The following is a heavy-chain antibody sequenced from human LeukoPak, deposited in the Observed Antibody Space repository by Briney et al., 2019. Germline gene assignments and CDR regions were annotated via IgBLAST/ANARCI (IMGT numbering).Heavy chain of an antibody. D-gene: IGHD6-19*01. CDR1: GFTFSDYY. CDR3: AKPAYSSGWSSFDY. V-gene: IGHV3-11*04. Sequence: PGGSLRLSCVASGFTFSDYYMTWIRQAPGKGLEWVSYISSSGSIIYYAGSVKGRFTISRDNAKNSLYLQMNSLRAEDTAVYYCAKPAYSSGWSSFDYWGQGTLVTVSS. J-gene: IGHJ4*02. CDR2: ISSSGSII.